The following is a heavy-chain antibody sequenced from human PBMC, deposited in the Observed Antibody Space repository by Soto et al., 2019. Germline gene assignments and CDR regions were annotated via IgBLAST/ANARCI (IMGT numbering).Heavy chain of an antibody. D-gene: IGHD3-22*01. J-gene: IGHJ4*02. Sequence: QSGPTLVNPTQTLTLTCTFSGFSLSSSEMCVSWIRQPPGKALEWLARIDWDDDKFYSTSLKTRLTISKDTSKNQVVLTMTNMDPVDTATYYCARTPLYYYDGSGYSDYFDYWAQGTLVTVSS. CDR3: ARTPLYYYDGSGYSDYFDY. V-gene: IGHV2-70*17. CDR1: GFSLSSSEMC. CDR2: IDWDDDK.